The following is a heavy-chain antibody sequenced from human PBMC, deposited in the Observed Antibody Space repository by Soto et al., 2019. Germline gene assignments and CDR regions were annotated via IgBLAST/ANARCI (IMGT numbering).Heavy chain of an antibody. CDR1: GFSFSSSA. D-gene: IGHD4-17*01. V-gene: IGHV3-23*01. J-gene: IGHJ4*02. CDR2: FSAGGRA. Sequence: EVQLLESGGGLVQPGGSLRLSCEASGFSFSSSALSWVRQAPGKGLEWVSTFSAGGRAYYADSVTGRFTIAKDFSQNTLRLQTNSLRAEDTAVYYCAKESMPEHYGDTLFDHWGQGTRVTVSS. CDR3: AKESMPEHYGDTLFDH.